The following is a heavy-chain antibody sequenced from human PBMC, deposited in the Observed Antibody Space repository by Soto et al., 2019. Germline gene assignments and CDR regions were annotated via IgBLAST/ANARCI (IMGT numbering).Heavy chain of an antibody. CDR2: ISSSSTI. J-gene: IGHJ4*02. V-gene: IGHV3-48*02. CDR3: ARDRYDSSGYEAPFDY. CDR1: GFTFSSYS. D-gene: IGHD3-22*01. Sequence: PGGSLRLSCAASGFTFSSYSMNWVRQAPGKGLEWVSYISSSSTIYYADSVKGRFTISRDNAKNSLYLQMNSLRDEDTAVYYCARDRYDSSGYEAPFDYWGQGTLVTVSS.